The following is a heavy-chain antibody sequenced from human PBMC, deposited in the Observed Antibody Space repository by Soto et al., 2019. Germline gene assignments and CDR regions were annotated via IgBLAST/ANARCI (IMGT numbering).Heavy chain of an antibody. J-gene: IGHJ3*02. V-gene: IGHV3-23*04. CDR1: GFTFSNNY. D-gene: IGHD2-2*01. CDR3: AKWTDTVVEAALAGGAFDI. Sequence: EVQLVESGGGLIQPGGSLRLSCAVSGFTFSNNYMSWVRQAPGKGLEGVSGISASGATTYYADSVKGRFTISRDNSKNTVFLQMTSRRAEDTALYYCAKWTDTVVEAALAGGAFDIWGQGTMVTVSS. CDR2: ISASGATT.